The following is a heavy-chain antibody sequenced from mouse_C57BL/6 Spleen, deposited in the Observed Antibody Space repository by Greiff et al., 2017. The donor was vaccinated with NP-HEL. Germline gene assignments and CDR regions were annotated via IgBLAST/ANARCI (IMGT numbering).Heavy chain of an antibody. CDR2: IYPRSGNT. J-gene: IGHJ3*01. D-gene: IGHD2-4*01. Sequence: VMLVESGAELARPGASVKLSCKASGYTFTSYGISWVKQRTGQGLEWIGEIYPRSGNTYYNEKFKGKATLTADKSSSTAYMELRSLTSEDSAVYFCARASYDSPFAYWGQGTLVTVSA. CDR3: ARASYDSPFAY. V-gene: IGHV1-81*01. CDR1: GYTFTSYG.